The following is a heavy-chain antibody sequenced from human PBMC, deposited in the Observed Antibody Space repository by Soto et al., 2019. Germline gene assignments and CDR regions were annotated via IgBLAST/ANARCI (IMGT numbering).Heavy chain of an antibody. CDR1: GGSISSYY. CDR2: IYYSGRT. D-gene: IGHD4-17*01. Sequence: QVQLQESGPGLVKPSETLSLTCTVSGGSISSYYWSWIRQPPGKGLEWIGYIYYSGRTNYNPSLKSRVTISVHTSKNRFSPKLSSVTAADTAVYYCARLGRGYGDYVLWYFDLWGRGTLVTVSS. V-gene: IGHV4-59*08. CDR3: ARLGRGYGDYVLWYFDL. J-gene: IGHJ2*01.